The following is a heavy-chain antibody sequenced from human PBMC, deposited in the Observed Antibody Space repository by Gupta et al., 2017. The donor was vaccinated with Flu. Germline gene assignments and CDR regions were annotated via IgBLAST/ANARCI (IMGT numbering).Heavy chain of an antibody. D-gene: IGHD3-3*01. Sequence: QITLKESGPTLVKPTQTLTLTCTFSGFSLSTSGVGVGWIRQPPGKALEWLALIYWDDDKRYSPSLKNRLTITKDTSKNQVVLTMTNMDPVVTATYYCAHRGARFLEWFAPFDPWGQGTLVTVSS. CDR1: GFSLSTSGVG. J-gene: IGHJ5*02. CDR3: AHRGARFLEWFAPFDP. CDR2: IYWDDDK. V-gene: IGHV2-5*02.